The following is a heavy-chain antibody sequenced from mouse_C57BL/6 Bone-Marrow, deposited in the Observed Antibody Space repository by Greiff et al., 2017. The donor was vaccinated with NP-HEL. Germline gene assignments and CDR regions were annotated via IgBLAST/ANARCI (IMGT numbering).Heavy chain of an antibody. CDR3: AKGLPFAY. CDR1: GYTFTSYW. D-gene: IGHD3-3*01. Sequence: QVQLQQPGAELVKPGASVKMSCKASGYTFTSYWITWVKQRPGQGLEWIGDIYPGSGSTNYTEKFKSKATLTVDTSSRPAYMQLSSLTSEGSAIYYYAKGLPFAYWGQGTLVTVSA. J-gene: IGHJ3*01. V-gene: IGHV1-55*01. CDR2: IYPGSGST.